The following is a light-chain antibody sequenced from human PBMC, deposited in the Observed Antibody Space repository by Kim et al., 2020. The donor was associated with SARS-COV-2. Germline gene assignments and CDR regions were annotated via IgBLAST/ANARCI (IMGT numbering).Light chain of an antibody. CDR3: QAWDSSTGGRCVV. Sequence: SYELTQPPSVSVSPGQTASITCSGDKLGDKYACWYQQKPGQSPVLVIYQDSKRPSGIPERFSGSNSGNTATLTISGTQAMDEADYYCQAWDSSTGGRCVV. CDR1: KLGDKY. J-gene: IGLJ2*01. V-gene: IGLV3-1*01. CDR2: QDS.